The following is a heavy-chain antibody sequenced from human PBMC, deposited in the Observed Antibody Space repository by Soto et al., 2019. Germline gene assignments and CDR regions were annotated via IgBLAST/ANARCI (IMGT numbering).Heavy chain of an antibody. CDR2: IWYDGSNK. CDR3: ARDDYYGSGIGDY. CDR1: GFTFSSYG. D-gene: IGHD3-10*01. V-gene: IGHV3-33*01. J-gene: IGHJ4*02. Sequence: QVQLVESGGGVVQPGRSLRLSCAASGFTFSSYGMHWVRQAPGKGLEWVAVIWYDGSNKYYADSVKGRFTISRDNSKNTLYLQMNSLRAEDTAVYYCARDDYYGSGIGDYWGQGTLVTVSS.